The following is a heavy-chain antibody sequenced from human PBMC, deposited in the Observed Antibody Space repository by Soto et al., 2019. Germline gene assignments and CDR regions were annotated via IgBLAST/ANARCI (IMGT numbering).Heavy chain of an antibody. V-gene: IGHV4-34*01. J-gene: IGHJ4*02. D-gene: IGHD3-9*01. CDR3: ARHPAGLRYFDY. Sequence: KSSETLSLTCAVYGGSFSGYYWSWIRQPPGKGLEWIGEINHSGSTNYNPSLKSRVTISVDTSKNQFSLKLTSLTAADTAVYYCARHPAGLRYFDYWGPGTLVTVSS. CDR1: GGSFSGYY. CDR2: INHSGST.